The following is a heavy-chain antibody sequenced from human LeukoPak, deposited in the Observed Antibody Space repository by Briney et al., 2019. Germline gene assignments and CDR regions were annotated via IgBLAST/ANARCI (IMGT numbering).Heavy chain of an antibody. Sequence: SCKASGYSFTNYDINWVRPATGQGLEWVAVISYDGSNKYYADSVKGRFTISRDNSKNTLYLQMNSLRAEDTAVYYCAKSGTRSSWSPRVKTYLDYWGQGTLVTVSS. J-gene: IGHJ4*02. CDR1: GYSFTNYD. V-gene: IGHV3-30*16. CDR2: ISYDGSNK. D-gene: IGHD6-13*01. CDR3: AKSGTRSSWSPRVKTYLDY.